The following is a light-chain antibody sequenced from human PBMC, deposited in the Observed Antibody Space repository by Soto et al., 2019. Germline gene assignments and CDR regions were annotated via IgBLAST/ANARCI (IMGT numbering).Light chain of an antibody. CDR2: AAS. Sequence: DIQMTQSPSSVSASVGDRVTITCRASQGISSWLAWYQQKPGKAPKLLIYAASSLQSGVPSRFSGSGSGTVFISPISTRNPENFEPSNCQRAKSFPFTFGGGTKVRSN. CDR3: QRAKSFPFT. CDR1: QGISSW. V-gene: IGKV1-12*01. J-gene: IGKJ4*01.